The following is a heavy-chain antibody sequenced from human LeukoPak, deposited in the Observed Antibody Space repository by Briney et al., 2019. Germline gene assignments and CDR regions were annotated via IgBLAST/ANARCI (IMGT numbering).Heavy chain of an antibody. V-gene: IGHV3-30-3*01. CDR1: GFTFSSYA. D-gene: IGHD6-19*01. CDR2: ISYDGSNK. CDR3: ARDGIAVAGTKV. Sequence: GGSLRLSCAASGFTFSSYAMHWVRQAPGKGLEWVAVISYDGSNKYYADSVKGRFTISRDNSKNTLYLQMNSLRAEDTAVYYCARDGIAVAGTKVWGQGTLVTVSS. J-gene: IGHJ4*02.